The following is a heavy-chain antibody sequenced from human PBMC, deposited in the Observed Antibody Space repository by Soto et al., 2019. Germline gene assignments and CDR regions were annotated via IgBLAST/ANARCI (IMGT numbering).Heavy chain of an antibody. Sequence: EVQLLESGGASVQPGGSLRLSCAASGFIFGNYAMTWVRQAPGKGLEWVSAVTGSGGSTYYADSVKGRFSISRDNSKNTLHLHMTALRAEETAVYYCAKSDCVWGRKSSYYFAYWGQGTLVTVSS. CDR3: AKSDCVWGRKSSYYFAY. CDR2: VTGSGGST. V-gene: IGHV3-23*01. D-gene: IGHD3-16*01. J-gene: IGHJ4*02. CDR1: GFIFGNYA.